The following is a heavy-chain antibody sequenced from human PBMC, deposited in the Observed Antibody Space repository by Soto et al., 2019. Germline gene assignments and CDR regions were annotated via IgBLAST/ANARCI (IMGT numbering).Heavy chain of an antibody. V-gene: IGHV4-4*07. Sequence: WTWVRQPPGKGLEWIGRIYPSGRAHYNPSLQSRVTLSVDVSKNQFSLRVNSVTATDTAIYFCARDYDVNTALNYWYFDLWGRGTLVTVSS. D-gene: IGHD5-18*01. CDR3: ARDYDVNTALNYWYFDL. J-gene: IGHJ2*01. CDR2: IYPSGRA.